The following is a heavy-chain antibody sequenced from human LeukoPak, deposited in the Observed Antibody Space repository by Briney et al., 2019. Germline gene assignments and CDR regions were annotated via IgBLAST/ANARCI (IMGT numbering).Heavy chain of an antibody. CDR1: GGSFSGYY. CDR2: INHSGST. J-gene: IGHJ4*02. CDR3: ASLYRVAVASGDY. V-gene: IGHV4-34*01. Sequence: SETLSLTCAVYGGSFSGYYWSWIRQPPGKGLEWIGEINHSGSTNYNPSLKSRATISVDTSKNQFSLKLSSVTAADTAVYYCASLYRVAVASGDYWGQGTLVTVSS. D-gene: IGHD6-19*01.